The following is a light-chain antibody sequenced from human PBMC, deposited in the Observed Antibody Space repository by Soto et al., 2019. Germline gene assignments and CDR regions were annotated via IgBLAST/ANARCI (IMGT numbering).Light chain of an antibody. Sequence: QSVLTQPASVSGSPGQSITISCTGTSGDVGTYNLVSWYQQHPGRAPKLIIFEVNKRPSGVSNRLSGSKSGNTASLAISGLQADDEADYHCCSYAGRSNVVCGGGTQL. CDR2: EVN. CDR3: CSYAGRSNVV. J-gene: IGLJ2*01. CDR1: SGDVGTYNL. V-gene: IGLV2-23*02.